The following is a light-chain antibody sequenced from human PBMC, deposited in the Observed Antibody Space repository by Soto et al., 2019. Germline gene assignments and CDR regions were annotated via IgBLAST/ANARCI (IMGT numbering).Light chain of an antibody. CDR3: SSYGGSNNLV. J-gene: IGLJ2*01. V-gene: IGLV2-14*01. CDR1: TSDLGDYKY. Sequence: QSALTQPASVSGSPGQSITISCTGTTSDLGDYKYISWYQQHPGKVPKLIIYEVTNRPSGVSNRFSGSKSGNTASLTISGLQAEDEADYYCSSYGGSNNLVFGGGTKVTVL. CDR2: EVT.